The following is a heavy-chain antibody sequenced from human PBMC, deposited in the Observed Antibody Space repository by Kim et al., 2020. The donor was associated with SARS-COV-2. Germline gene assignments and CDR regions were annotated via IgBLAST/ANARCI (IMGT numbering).Heavy chain of an antibody. CDR3: ARDWEQWLVRRDYYYGMGV. V-gene: IGHV3-21*01. J-gene: IGHJ6*02. CDR2: ISSSSSYI. D-gene: IGHD6-19*01. CDR1: GFTFSSYS. Sequence: GGSLRLSCAASGFTFSSYSMNWVRQAPGKGLEWVSSISSSSSYIYYADSVKGRFTISRDNAKNSLYLQMNSLRAEDTAVYYCARDWEQWLVRRDYYYGMGVWGQGTTVTVSS.